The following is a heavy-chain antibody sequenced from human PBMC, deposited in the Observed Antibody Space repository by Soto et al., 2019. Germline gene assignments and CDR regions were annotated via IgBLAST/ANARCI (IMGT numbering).Heavy chain of an antibody. CDR3: ARDPGVTTSL. D-gene: IGHD2-21*02. CDR1: GFIFSNYG. J-gene: IGHJ4*02. V-gene: IGHV3-33*01. CDR2: IWYDGSNK. Sequence: LRLSCAASGFIFSNYGMHWVRQAPGKGLQWLAVIWYDGSNKYFADSVKGRFTISRDNSKNTLFLQMDSLRVEDTAVYYCARDPGVTTSLWGQGTLVTVSS.